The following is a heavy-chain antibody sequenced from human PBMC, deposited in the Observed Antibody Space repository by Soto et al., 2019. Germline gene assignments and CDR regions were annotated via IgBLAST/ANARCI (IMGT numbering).Heavy chain of an antibody. D-gene: IGHD5-18*01. CDR2: IYYSGST. CDR3: ARQSGYSYGYVRY. V-gene: IGHV4-59*08. Sequence: QVQLQESGPGLVKPSETLSLTCTVSGGSISSYYWSWIRQPPGKGLEWIGYIYYSGSTNYNPSLQSRVXXSXDXXKNQFSLKLSSVTAADTAVYYCARQSGYSYGYVRYWGQGTLVTVSS. J-gene: IGHJ4*02. CDR1: GGSISSYY.